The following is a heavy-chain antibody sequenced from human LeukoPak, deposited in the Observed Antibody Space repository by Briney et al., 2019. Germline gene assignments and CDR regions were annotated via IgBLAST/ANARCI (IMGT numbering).Heavy chain of an antibody. CDR3: ARDKAAAGNGWFDR. CDR1: GGSISSYY. D-gene: IGHD6-13*01. V-gene: IGHV4-59*01. J-gene: IGHJ5*02. CDR2: IYYSGST. Sequence: SETLSLTCTVSGGSISSYYWSWIRQPPGKGLEWIGYIYYSGSTNYNPSLKSRVTISVDTSKNQFSLKLSSVTAADTAVYYCARDKAAAGNGWFDRWGQGTLVTVSS.